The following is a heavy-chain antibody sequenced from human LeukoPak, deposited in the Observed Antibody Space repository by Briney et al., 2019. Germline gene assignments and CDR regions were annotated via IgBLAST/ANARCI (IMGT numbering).Heavy chain of an antibody. D-gene: IGHD3-10*01. V-gene: IGHV1-69*13. CDR1: GGTFSSYA. J-gene: IGHJ4*02. CDR2: IIPIVGTA. Sequence: SVKVSCKASGGTFSSYAISWVRQAPGQGLEWMGGIIPIVGTANYAQKFQGRVTITADESTSTAYMELSSLRSEDTAVYYCARDTTMVRGPIGEYFDYWGQGTLVTVSS. CDR3: ARDTTMVRGPIGEYFDY.